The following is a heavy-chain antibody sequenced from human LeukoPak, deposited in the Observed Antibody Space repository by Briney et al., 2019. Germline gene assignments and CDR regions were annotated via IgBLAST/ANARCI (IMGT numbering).Heavy chain of an antibody. CDR2: IIPIFGTA. CDR3: ARHGYYYGSGSYKVPLDY. Sequence: SVKVSCKASGGTFSSYAISWVRQAPGQGLEWMGGIIPIFGTANYAQKFQGRVTTTADESTSTAYMELSSLRSEDTAVYYCARHGYYYGSGSYKVPLDYWGQGTLVTVSS. D-gene: IGHD3-10*01. J-gene: IGHJ4*02. CDR1: GGTFSSYA. V-gene: IGHV1-69*13.